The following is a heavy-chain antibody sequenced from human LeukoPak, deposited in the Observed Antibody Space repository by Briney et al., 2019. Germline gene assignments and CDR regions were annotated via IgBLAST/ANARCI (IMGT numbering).Heavy chain of an antibody. J-gene: IGHJ4*02. D-gene: IGHD6-13*01. Sequence: SETLSLTCTVSGGSISSYYWSWIRQPPGKGLEWIGYIYYSGSTNYNPSLKSRVTISVDTSKNQFSLKLSSVTAADTAVYYRARDGYSSSWQAFDYWGQGTLVTVSS. CDR2: IYYSGST. CDR1: GGSISSYY. V-gene: IGHV4-59*01. CDR3: ARDGYSSSWQAFDY.